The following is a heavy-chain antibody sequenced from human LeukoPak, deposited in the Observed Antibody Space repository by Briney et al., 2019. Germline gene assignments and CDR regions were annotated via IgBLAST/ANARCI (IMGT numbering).Heavy chain of an antibody. Sequence: PGGSLRLSCAASGFTFSSYAMSWVRQAPGKGLEWVSAISGSGGSTYYADSVEGRFTISRDNSKNTLYLQMNSLRAEDTAVYYCAKPGYSYGNTHYYFDYWGQGTLVTVSS. CDR1: GFTFSSYA. CDR3: AKPGYSYGNTHYYFDY. D-gene: IGHD5-18*01. V-gene: IGHV3-23*01. J-gene: IGHJ4*02. CDR2: ISGSGGST.